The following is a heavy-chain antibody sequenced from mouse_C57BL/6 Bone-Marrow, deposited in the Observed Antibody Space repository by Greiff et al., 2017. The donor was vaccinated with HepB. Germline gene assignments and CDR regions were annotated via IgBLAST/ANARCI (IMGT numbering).Heavy chain of an antibody. CDR2: ISSGSSTI. J-gene: IGHJ1*03. V-gene: IGHV5-17*01. D-gene: IGHD1-1*01. Sequence: VQLVESGGGLVKPGGSLKLSCAASGFTFSDYGMHWVRQAPEKGLEWVAYISSGSSTIYYADTVKGRFTISRDNAKNTLFLQMTSLRSEDTAMYYCARKPVYYYGSRYWYFDVWGTGTTVTVSS. CDR3: ARKPVYYYGSRYWYFDV. CDR1: GFTFSDYG.